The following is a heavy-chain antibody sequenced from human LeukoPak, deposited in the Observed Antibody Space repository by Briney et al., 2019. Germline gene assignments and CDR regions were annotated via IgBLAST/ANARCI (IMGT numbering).Heavy chain of an antibody. V-gene: IGHV1-46*01. CDR1: GYTFTGYY. CDR3: ARDLRDGYNVVWFDP. J-gene: IGHJ5*02. CDR2: INPSGGST. D-gene: IGHD5-24*01. Sequence: ASVKVSCKASGYTFTGYYMHWVRQAPGQGLEWMGIINPSGGSTSYAQKFQGRVTMTRDMSTSTVYMELSSLRSEDTAVYYCARDLRDGYNVVWFDPWGQGTLVTVSS.